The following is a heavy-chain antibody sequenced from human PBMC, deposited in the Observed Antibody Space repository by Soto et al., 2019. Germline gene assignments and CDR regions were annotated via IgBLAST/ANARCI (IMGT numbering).Heavy chain of an antibody. CDR2: ISYDGSNK. J-gene: IGHJ4*02. CDR1: GFTFSSYG. CDR3: ARAKGGTVAAM. D-gene: IGHD1-26*01. V-gene: IGHV3-30*03. Sequence: QVQLVESGGGVVQPGRSLRLSCAASGFTFSSYGMHCVRQAPGKGMEWVAVISYDGSNKYYADSVKGRFTISRDNSKNALDLQINSRRAEATALYYCARAKGGTVAAMWGQGTLVPVSS.